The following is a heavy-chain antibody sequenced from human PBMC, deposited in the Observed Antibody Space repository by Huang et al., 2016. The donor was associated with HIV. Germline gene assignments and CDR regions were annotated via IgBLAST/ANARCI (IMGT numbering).Heavy chain of an antibody. Sequence: QVQLVESGGGVVQPGRSLRLSCAASGFYFRNFGMHWVRQAPGKGLEWVAVVSFDGSNKYDADSVKGRFTISRDNFENTLYLYMNSLRAEDTAVYYCAKGYSAVHYYMDVWGKGTTVTVSS. CDR2: VSFDGSNK. V-gene: IGHV3-30*18. CDR1: GFYFRNFG. D-gene: IGHD1-1*01. J-gene: IGHJ6*03. CDR3: AKGYSAVHYYMDV.